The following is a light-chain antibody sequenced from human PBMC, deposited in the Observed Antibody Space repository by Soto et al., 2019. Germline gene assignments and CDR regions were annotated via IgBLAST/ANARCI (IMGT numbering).Light chain of an antibody. Sequence: EIVLTHSPGTLSLSPCERATLSGRASQSSSSYLAWYQQKPGQAPRLFIYDASNRATGIPARFSGSGSGTDFTLTISSLEPEDFAVYYCQQCSKWPITFGQGTRLEIK. CDR1: QSSSSY. CDR2: DAS. CDR3: QQCSKWPIT. J-gene: IGKJ5*01. V-gene: IGKV3-11*01.